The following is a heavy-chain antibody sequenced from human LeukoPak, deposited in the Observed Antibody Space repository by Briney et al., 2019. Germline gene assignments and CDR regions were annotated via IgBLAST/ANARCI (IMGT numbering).Heavy chain of an antibody. CDR2: IWFDESIK. V-gene: IGHV3-33*08. D-gene: IGHD6-6*01. J-gene: IGHJ4*02. Sequence: GGSLRLSCAASGFPFNNYGMHWVRQAPGKGLEWVAVIWFDESIKYYADAVKGRFTISRDNSKNTLYLQMNSLRAEDTAVYYCAGLYSNSRPAAMGTLFDNWGQGTLVTVSS. CDR1: GFPFNNYG. CDR3: AGLYSNSRPAAMGTLFDN.